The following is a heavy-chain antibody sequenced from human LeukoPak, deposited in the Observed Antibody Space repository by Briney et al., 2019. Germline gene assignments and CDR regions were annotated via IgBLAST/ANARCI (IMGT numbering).Heavy chain of an antibody. D-gene: IGHD1-26*01. CDR1: GFTFTNYA. V-gene: IGHV3-7*01. CDR2: IKEDGSEK. CDR3: ARDYSGGWNDY. Sequence: PGGSLRLSCAASGFTFTNYAMSWVRQATGKGLECVAKIKEDGSEKHYVDSVKGRFTISRDNAKNSLYLQMNSLRAEDTAVYYCARDYSGGWNDYWGQGIRVTVSS. J-gene: IGHJ4*02.